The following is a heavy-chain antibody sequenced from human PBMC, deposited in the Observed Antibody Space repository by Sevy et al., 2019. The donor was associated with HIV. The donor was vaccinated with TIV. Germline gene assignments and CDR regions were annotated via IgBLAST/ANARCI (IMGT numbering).Heavy chain of an antibody. CDR2: IRNDGSHE. V-gene: IGHV3-30*02. D-gene: IGHD2-8*02. CDR1: GFIFSNHA. CDR3: ARDRKVLLVVYAIPFDAFDI. J-gene: IGHJ3*02. Sequence: GGSLRLSCTASGFIFSNHAMHWVRQGPGKGPEWVAFIRNDGSHEYYADSVKGRFTISRDNSKNTLYLQMNSLRPEDTAVYYCARDRKVLLVVYAIPFDAFDIWGQGTMVTVSS.